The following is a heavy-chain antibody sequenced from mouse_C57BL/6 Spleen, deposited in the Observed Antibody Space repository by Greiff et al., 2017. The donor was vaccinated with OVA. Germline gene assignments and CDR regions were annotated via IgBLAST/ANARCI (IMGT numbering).Heavy chain of an antibody. CDR1: GFSLTSYG. J-gene: IGHJ1*03. V-gene: IGHV2-9*01. CDR3: AEQSNVEWYLDV. D-gene: IGHD2-5*01. Sequence: QVHVKQSGPGLVAPSPCLSITCTASGFSLTSYGVDWVRQPPGQGLEWLGVICGGGGTTYNSALMSSLGIRKANSKSKVFLKMNSLQTDDTAMYYCAEQSNVEWYLDVWGTGTTVTVSS. CDR2: ICGGGGT.